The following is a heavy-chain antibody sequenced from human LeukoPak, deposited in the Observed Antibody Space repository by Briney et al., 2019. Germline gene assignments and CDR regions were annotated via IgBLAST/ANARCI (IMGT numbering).Heavy chain of an antibody. J-gene: IGHJ4*02. D-gene: IGHD1-14*01. CDR3: ARQPDY. CDR2: INSDGSRT. V-gene: IGHV3-74*01. CDR1: GFTFSNYW. Sequence: GGSLRLSCAASGFTFSNYWMHWVRQAPGKGLVWVSHINSDGSRTNYAASVEGRFTISRDNAKNTLYLQMNSLRAEDTAVYYCARQPDYWGQGTLVTVSS.